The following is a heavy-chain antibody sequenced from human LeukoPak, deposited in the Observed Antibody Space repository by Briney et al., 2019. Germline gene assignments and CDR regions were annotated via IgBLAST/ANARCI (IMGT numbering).Heavy chain of an antibody. CDR2: INPNSGGT. V-gene: IGHV1-2*02. D-gene: IGHD6-6*01. Sequence: ASVKVSCTASGYTFTGYYMHWVRQAPGQGLEWMGWINPNSGGTNYAQKFQGRVTMTRDTSISTAYMELSRLRSDDTAVYYCARGPRIAARPSNWFDPWGQGTLVTVSS. J-gene: IGHJ5*02. CDR3: ARGPRIAARPSNWFDP. CDR1: GYTFTGYY.